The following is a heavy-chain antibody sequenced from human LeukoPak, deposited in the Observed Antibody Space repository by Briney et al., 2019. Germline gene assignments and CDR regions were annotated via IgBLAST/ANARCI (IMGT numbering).Heavy chain of an antibody. J-gene: IGHJ3*02. D-gene: IGHD2-2*01. Sequence: KPSETLSLTCTVSGGSISSYYWSWIRQPPGKGLEWIRYIYYSGSTNYNPSLKSRVTISVDTSKNQFSLKLSSVTAADTAVYYCARAKLGCSSTSCYYAAFDIWGQGTMVTVSS. CDR3: ARAKLGCSSTSCYYAAFDI. CDR2: IYYSGST. CDR1: GGSISSYY. V-gene: IGHV4-59*01.